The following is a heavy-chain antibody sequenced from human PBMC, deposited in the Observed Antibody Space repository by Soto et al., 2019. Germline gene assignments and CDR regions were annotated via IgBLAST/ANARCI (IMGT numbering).Heavy chain of an antibody. D-gene: IGHD6-13*01. V-gene: IGHV3-30-3*01. Sequence: GGSLRLSCAASGFTFSSYAMHWVRQAPGKGLEWVAVISYDGSNKYYADSVKGRFTISRDNSKNTLYLQMNSLRAEDTAVYYCARDMLYSSSWYGRTLVYWGQGTLVTVSS. CDR2: ISYDGSNK. CDR3: ARDMLYSSSWYGRTLVY. CDR1: GFTFSSYA. J-gene: IGHJ4*02.